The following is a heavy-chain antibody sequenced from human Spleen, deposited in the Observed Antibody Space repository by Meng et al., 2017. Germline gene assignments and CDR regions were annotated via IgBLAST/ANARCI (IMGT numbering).Heavy chain of an antibody. CDR3: ARYQGYSRWYNPTYYDGMAS. D-gene: IGHD6-13*01. Sequence: ASVKVSCKTSGYTFTNYGINWVRQAPGQGLEWMGWISVYTGNTHYAQNLQDRLTMTTEASTTTAYMKLRSLTSDDTAIYYCARYQGYSRWYNPTYYDGMASGAKGPRSPSP. J-gene: IGHJ6*02. CDR1: GYTFTNYG. V-gene: IGHV1-18*01. CDR2: ISVYTGNT.